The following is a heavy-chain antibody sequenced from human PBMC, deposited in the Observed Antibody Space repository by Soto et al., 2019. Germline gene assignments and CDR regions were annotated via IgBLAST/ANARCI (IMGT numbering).Heavy chain of an antibody. CDR1: GFIFSSYG. V-gene: IGHV3-30*18. D-gene: IGHD6-13*01. Sequence: TGGSLRLSCAASGFIFSSYGMHWVRQAPGKGLEWVAGISYDGSNKYYADSVEGRVTISRDNSKNTVFLQMNSLRAEDTAVYYCAKSGYSSSWYWFDPWGQGTLVTVSS. CDR2: ISYDGSNK. CDR3: AKSGYSSSWYWFDP. J-gene: IGHJ5*02.